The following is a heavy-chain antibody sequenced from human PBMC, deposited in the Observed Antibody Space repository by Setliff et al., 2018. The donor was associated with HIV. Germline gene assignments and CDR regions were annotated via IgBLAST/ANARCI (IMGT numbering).Heavy chain of an antibody. CDR2: IKQDGSEK. CDR1: GFTFSNYW. V-gene: IGHV3-7*03. CDR3: VRPVREPVD. Sequence: GGSLRLSCAASGFTFSNYWMNWVRQAPGKGLEWVANIKQDGSEKYYVDSVKGRFTISRDNAKNSVYLQMNSLRAEDTAMYYCVRPVREPVDWGRGTLVTVSS. J-gene: IGHJ4*02. D-gene: IGHD6-19*01.